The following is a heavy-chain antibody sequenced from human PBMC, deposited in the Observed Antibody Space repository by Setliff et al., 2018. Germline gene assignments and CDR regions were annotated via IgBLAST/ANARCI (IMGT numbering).Heavy chain of an antibody. D-gene: IGHD3-22*01. Sequence: SETLSLTCTVSGGSISSYYWGFIRQSPGKGPEWIGSIYYSGSTYYNPSLKSRVTISVDTSKNQFSLKLSSVTAADTAVYYCARRGVVVITAFDYWGQGTLVTVSS. CDR1: GGSISSYY. J-gene: IGHJ4*02. V-gene: IGHV4-39*01. CDR3: ARRGVVVITAFDY. CDR2: IYYSGST.